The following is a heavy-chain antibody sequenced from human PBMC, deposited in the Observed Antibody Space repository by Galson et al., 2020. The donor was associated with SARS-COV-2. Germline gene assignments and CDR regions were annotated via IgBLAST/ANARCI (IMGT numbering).Heavy chain of an antibody. J-gene: IGHJ4*02. CDR2: ISSSSSYI. V-gene: IGHV3-21*01. CDR1: GFTFSSYS. Sequence: GESLKLSCAASGFTFSSYSMNWVRQAPGKGLEWVSSISSSSSYIYYADSVKGRFTISRDNAKNSLYLQMNSLRAEDTAVYYCARGTYGDYDALGYWGQGTLVTVSS. D-gene: IGHD4-17*01. CDR3: ARGTYGDYDALGY.